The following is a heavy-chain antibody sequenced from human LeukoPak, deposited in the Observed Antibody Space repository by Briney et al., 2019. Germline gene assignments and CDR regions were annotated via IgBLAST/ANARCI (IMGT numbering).Heavy chain of an antibody. J-gene: IGHJ4*02. CDR2: VDPSGSYT. V-gene: IGHV5-10-1*01. CDR3: ARHRVDRYGDYEADY. CDR1: GYSFTSYW. D-gene: IGHD4-17*01. Sequence: GESLKISCKGSGYSFTSYWISWVRQMPGKGLEWMGRVDPSGSYTNYSPPFEGHVTISADKSNTTAYLQWSSLKASDSAMYYCARHRVDRYGDYEADYWGQGTLVTVSS.